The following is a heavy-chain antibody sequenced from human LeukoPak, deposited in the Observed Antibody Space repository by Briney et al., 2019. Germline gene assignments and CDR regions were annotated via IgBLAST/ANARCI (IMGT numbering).Heavy chain of an antibody. CDR1: GYTFTGYY. J-gene: IGHJ3*02. V-gene: IGHV1-2*04. Sequence: ASVKVSCKASGYTFTGYYMHWERQAPGQGLEWMGWINPNSGGTNYAQKFQGWVTMTRDTSISTAYMELSRLRSDDTAVYYCARVRLTTSSLDAFDIWGQGTMVTVSS. CDR3: ARVRLTTSSLDAFDI. CDR2: INPNSGGT. D-gene: IGHD4-11*01.